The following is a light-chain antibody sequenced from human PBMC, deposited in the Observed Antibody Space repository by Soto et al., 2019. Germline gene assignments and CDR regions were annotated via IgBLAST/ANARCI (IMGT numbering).Light chain of an antibody. CDR2: AAS. CDR3: QQTYSTLP. Sequence: DIQVTQSPSSLSASVGDRVTITCRASQNINKYLNWYQHKPGKAPNLLIYAASTLQTGVSSRFSGSGSGTDFTLTISSLQPEDFATYYCQQTYSTLPFGQGTRLEIK. J-gene: IGKJ5*01. CDR1: QNINKY. V-gene: IGKV1-39*01.